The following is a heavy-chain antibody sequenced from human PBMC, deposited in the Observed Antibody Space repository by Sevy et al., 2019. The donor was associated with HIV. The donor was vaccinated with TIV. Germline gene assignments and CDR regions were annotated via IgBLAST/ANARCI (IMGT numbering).Heavy chain of an antibody. V-gene: IGHV4-61*01. Sequence: SETLSLTCTVSGDSVSSGNYYWSWIRQPPGKGLEWIGYNFYSGSTTYNPSLKSRVTISVDTSKNQFSLKLSSVTPADTAVYYCAGAAPGYYYAMDVWGQGTTVTVSS. CDR3: AGAAPGYYYAMDV. CDR1: GDSVSSGNYY. CDR2: NFYSGST. J-gene: IGHJ6*02. D-gene: IGHD6-13*01.